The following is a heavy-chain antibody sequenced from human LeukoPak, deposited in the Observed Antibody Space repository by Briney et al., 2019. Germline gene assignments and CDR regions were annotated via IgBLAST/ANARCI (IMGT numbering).Heavy chain of an antibody. D-gene: IGHD3-22*01. CDR2: ISHSGST. V-gene: IGHV4-34*01. CDR1: GGSFSGYY. J-gene: IGHJ4*02. CDR3: ARGVHDSSGYPDY. Sequence: SETLSLTCAVYGGSFSGYYWSWIRQPPGKGLEWIGEISHSGSTNYNPSLKSRVTISVDTSKNQFSLKLSSVTAADTAVYYCARGVHDSSGYPDYWGQGTLVTVSS.